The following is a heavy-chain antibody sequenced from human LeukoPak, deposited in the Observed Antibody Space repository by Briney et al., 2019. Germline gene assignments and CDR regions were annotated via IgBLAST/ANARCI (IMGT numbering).Heavy chain of an antibody. J-gene: IGHJ3*02. CDR3: ARDPNWGSDAFDI. Sequence: ASVKVSCKASGYTFTGYYMHWVRQAPGQGLEWMGWINPNSGSTNYAQKFQGRVTMTRDTSISTAYMELSRLRSDDTAVYYCARDPNWGSDAFDIWGQGTMVTVSS. CDR2: INPNSGST. D-gene: IGHD7-27*01. V-gene: IGHV1-2*02. CDR1: GYTFTGYY.